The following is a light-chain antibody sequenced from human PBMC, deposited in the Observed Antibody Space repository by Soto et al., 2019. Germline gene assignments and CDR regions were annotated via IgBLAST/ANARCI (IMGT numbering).Light chain of an antibody. V-gene: IGKV3-20*01. CDR3: QQYGRSPLLYT. J-gene: IGKJ2*01. CDR2: GAF. Sequence: EIVLTQSPGTLSLSPGERATLSCRASQSVTGNYLAWYQQKPGQAPRLLIYGAFTRAAGVPDRFSGSGSGSDFTITITRLEPEDFAVYYCQQYGRSPLLYTFGQGTKLVVK. CDR1: QSVTGNY.